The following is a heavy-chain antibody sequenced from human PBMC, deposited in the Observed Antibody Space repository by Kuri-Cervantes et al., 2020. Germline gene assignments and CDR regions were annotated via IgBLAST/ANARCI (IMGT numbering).Heavy chain of an antibody. CDR1: GDSINNSAHI. J-gene: IGHJ4*02. D-gene: IGHD3-22*01. V-gene: IGHV4-39*01. CDR2: IYYTEIT. CDR3: ARVPPRRVVAL. Sequence: SETLSLTCTVSGDSINNSAHIWGWIRQPPGKGLEWVANIYYTEITHYSPSLRSRVTISIDTPKNQLSLKLSSVTVADTAVYYCARVPPRRVVALWGQGTLVTVSS.